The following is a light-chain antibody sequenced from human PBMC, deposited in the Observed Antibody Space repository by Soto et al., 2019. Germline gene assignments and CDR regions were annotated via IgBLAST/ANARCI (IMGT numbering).Light chain of an antibody. Sequence: EIVLTQSPGTLSLSPGERATLSCRASQSVSNSYLAWYQQKPGQAPRLLIYDSSSRATGIPDRFSGSRSGTDFTLTISRLEPKDFAVYYCQQYHNSQYTFGQGTKLEIK. CDR2: DSS. V-gene: IGKV3-20*01. J-gene: IGKJ2*01. CDR3: QQYHNSQYT. CDR1: QSVSNSY.